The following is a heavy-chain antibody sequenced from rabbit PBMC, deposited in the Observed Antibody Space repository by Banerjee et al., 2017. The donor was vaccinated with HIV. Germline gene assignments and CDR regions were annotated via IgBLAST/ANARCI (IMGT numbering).Heavy chain of an antibody. CDR1: GIDFSHYG. CDR3: ARSSSSGYYIPLKL. CDR2: IYPDYGST. J-gene: IGHJ4*01. Sequence: QEQVVDTGGGLVTLGGSLKLSCKASGIDFSHYGISWVRQVLGKGLEWIAFIYPDYGSTDYASWVNGRFTISLDKAHNTVFLQMTSLTAADTATYFCARSSSSGYYIPLKLWGPGTLVTVS. V-gene: IGHV1S47*01. D-gene: IGHD1-1*01.